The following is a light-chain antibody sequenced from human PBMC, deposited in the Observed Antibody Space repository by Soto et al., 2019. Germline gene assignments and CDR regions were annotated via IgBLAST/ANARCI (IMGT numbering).Light chain of an antibody. V-gene: IGKV1-5*01. CDR1: QRIRSW. Sequence: DVQMTQSLLTLAAPVEDRVTLTCPASQRIRSWVAWYQQKSGKAPKLLVHDASILESGVPSRFSGTGSGSEFTLTISSLQPDDSATCYCQHFDTYPPWMFGQGTKVDIK. J-gene: IGKJ1*01. CDR2: DAS. CDR3: QHFDTYPPWM.